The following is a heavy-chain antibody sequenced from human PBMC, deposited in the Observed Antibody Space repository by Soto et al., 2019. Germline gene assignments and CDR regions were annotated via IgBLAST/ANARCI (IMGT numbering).Heavy chain of an antibody. Sequence: EVQLVESGGGLVQPGGSLRLSCAASGFTFSNYWMHWVRQAPGKGPVWVSRINTDGSTTNYADSVKGRFTIARDNAKNTLYLPTNSLGAEDTAVYYCAGDLGGYASHWGQGTLVTVSS. CDR3: AGDLGGYASH. CDR2: INTDGSTT. J-gene: IGHJ4*02. CDR1: GFTFSNYW. V-gene: IGHV3-74*01. D-gene: IGHD3-16*01.